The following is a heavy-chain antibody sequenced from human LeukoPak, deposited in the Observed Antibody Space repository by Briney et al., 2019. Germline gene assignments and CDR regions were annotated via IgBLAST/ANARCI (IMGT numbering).Heavy chain of an antibody. CDR1: GYTFTGHY. V-gene: IGHV1-2*04. J-gene: IGHJ4*02. D-gene: IGHD6-19*01. CDR3: ARARIYSSGWYDY. CDR2: INPNSGGT. Sequence: GASAKVSCKASGYTFTGHYMHWVRQAPGQGLEWMGWINPNSGGTNYAQKFQGWVTMTRDTSISTAYMELSRLRSDDTAVYYCARARIYSSGWYDYWGQGTLVTVSS.